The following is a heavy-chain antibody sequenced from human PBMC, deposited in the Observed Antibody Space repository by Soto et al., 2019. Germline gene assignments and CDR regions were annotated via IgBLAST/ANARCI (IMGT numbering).Heavy chain of an antibody. CDR2: IIPIFGTA. D-gene: IGHD3-10*01. CDR3: AGSFKYGSGTFDALDV. J-gene: IGHJ3*01. V-gene: IGHV1-69*01. Sequence: QVLLVQSGTEVKNPGSSVKVSCQASGGTSSDYALTWVRQAPGQGLEWMGGIIPIFGTANYAQRFQGRVSITADESSSTAYMELSSLKSEDTAVYYCAGSFKYGSGTFDALDVWGHGTMVMVSS. CDR1: GGTSSDYA.